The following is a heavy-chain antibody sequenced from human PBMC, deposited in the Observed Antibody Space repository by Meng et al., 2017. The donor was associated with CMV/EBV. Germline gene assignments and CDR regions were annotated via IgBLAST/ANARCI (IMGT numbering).Heavy chain of an antibody. CDR1: GFRINDDG. Sequence: GFRINDDGFHWVRQGPGKGLEWLAFISNNEVNKYYADSVKGRFTISRDNSENTVYLQMDSLRPEDTSVYFCARDGTLRRNYFYAMDVWGPGTLVTVSS. CDR3: ARDGTLRRNYFYAMDV. J-gene: IGHJ6*02. V-gene: IGHV3-30*03. CDR2: ISNNEVNK. D-gene: IGHD4-17*01.